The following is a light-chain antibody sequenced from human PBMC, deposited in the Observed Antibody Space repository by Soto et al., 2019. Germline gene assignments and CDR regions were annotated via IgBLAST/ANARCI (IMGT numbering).Light chain of an antibody. Sequence: GVSLSAAALTLSPGERATLSCRASQSVSSYLAWYQQKPGQAPRLLIYGASNRATGIPARFSGSGSGTDFTLTISSLEPEDFAVYYCNPRSSWLRITFAHRTRPE. CDR3: NPRSSWLRIT. CDR2: GAS. J-gene: IGKJ5*01. V-gene: IGKV3-11*01. CDR1: QSVSSY.